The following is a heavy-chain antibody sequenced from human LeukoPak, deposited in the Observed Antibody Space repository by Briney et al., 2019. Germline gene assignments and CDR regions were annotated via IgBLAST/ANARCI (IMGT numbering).Heavy chain of an antibody. CDR3: ARVAVYYYDSSGYKYFQH. Sequence: SETLSLTCAVYGGSFSGYYWSWIRQPPGKGLEWIGEINHSGSTNYNPSLKSRVTISVDTSKNQFSLKLSSVTAADTAVYYCARVAVYYYDSSGYKYFQHWGQGTLVTVSS. CDR1: GGSFSGYY. V-gene: IGHV4-34*01. D-gene: IGHD3-22*01. J-gene: IGHJ1*01. CDR2: INHSGST.